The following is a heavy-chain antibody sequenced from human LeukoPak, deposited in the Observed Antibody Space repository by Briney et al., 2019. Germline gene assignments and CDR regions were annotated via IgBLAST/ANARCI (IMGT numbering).Heavy chain of an antibody. CDR1: GFTFDDYA. J-gene: IGHJ3*02. CDR3: AKDIYPYYYDSSGYCFDI. V-gene: IGHV3-9*01. CDR2: ISWNSGSK. D-gene: IGHD3-22*01. Sequence: TGGSLRLSCAASGFTFDDYAMHWVRQAPGKGLEWVAGISWNSGSKCYADSVKGRFTISRDNAKNSLYLQMNSLRAEDTALYYCAKDIYPYYYDSSGYCFDIWGQGTMVTVSS.